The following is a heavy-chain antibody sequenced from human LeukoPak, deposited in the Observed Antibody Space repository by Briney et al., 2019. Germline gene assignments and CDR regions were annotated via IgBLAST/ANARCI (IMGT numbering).Heavy chain of an antibody. D-gene: IGHD4-23*01. J-gene: IGHJ1*01. CDR2: IIPIFGTA. Sequence: SVKVSCKASGGTFISYAISWVRQAPGQGLEWMGRIIPIFGTANYAQKFQGRVTITTDESTSTAYMELSSLRSEDTAVCYCARELGGNGFQHWGQGTLVTVSS. CDR1: GGTFISYA. V-gene: IGHV1-69*05. CDR3: ARELGGNGFQH.